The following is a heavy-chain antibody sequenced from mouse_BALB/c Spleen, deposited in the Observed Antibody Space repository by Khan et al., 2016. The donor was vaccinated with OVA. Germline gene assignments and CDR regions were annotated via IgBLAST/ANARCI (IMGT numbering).Heavy chain of an antibody. J-gene: IGHJ3*01. CDR3: ARNSYMYDFTY. CDR2: IWSGGNT. V-gene: IGHV2-4-1*01. Sequence: QVQLMESGPGLLQPSQSLSITCTVSGFSLTTYGVHWVRQSPGKGLEWLGLIWSGGNTDYNTAFISRLRFSKDNSKSQVFFKMNSLQADDTAIYYCARNSYMYDFTYWGQGTQVTVSA. D-gene: IGHD2-14*01. CDR1: GFSLTTYG.